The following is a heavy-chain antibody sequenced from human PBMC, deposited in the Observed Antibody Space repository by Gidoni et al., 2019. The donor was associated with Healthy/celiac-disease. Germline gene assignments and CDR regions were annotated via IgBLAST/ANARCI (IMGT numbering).Heavy chain of an antibody. D-gene: IGHD5-12*01. Sequence: QVQLVQSGAEVKKPGASVKVSCKASGYTFTSSDINWVRQATGQGLEWMGWMNPNSGNTGYAQKFQGRVTMTRNTSISTAYMELSSLRSEDTAVYYCARESYSGYDMGYYYGMDVWGQGTTVTVSS. CDR3: ARESYSGYDMGYYYGMDV. V-gene: IGHV1-8*01. J-gene: IGHJ6*02. CDR2: MNPNSGNT. CDR1: GYTFTSSD.